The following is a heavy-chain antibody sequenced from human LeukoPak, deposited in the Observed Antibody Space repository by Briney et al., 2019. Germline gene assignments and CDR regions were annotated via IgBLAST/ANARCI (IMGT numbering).Heavy chain of an antibody. CDR3: ARDEVGGPLKY. J-gene: IGHJ4*02. D-gene: IGHD1-26*01. CDR1: GFPFSSYG. V-gene: IGHV3-30*02. Sequence: GGSLRLSCAASGFPFSSYGMHWVRQAPGKGLEWVAFIRSDGSNKYYADSVKGRFTISRDNSKLYLQMNSLRAEDTAVYYCARDEVGGPLKYWGQGILVTVSS. CDR2: IRSDGSNK.